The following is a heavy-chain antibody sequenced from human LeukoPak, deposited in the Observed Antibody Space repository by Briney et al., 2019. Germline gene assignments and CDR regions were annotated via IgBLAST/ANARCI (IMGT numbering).Heavy chain of an antibody. J-gene: IGHJ6*02. Sequence: SETLSLTCAVYGGSFSGYYWSWIRQPPGKGLEWIGEINHSGSTNYNPSLNSRRVTISVDTSKSQFSLKVTSVTAADTAVYYCARLPITKRALDVWGQGTTVTVSS. CDR2: INHSGST. V-gene: IGHV4-34*01. CDR3: ARLPITKRALDV. D-gene: IGHD1-14*01. CDR1: GGSFSGYY.